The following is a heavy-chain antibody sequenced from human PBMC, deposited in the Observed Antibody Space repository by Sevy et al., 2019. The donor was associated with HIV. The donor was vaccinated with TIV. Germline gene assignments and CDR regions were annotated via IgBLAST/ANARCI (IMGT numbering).Heavy chain of an antibody. V-gene: IGHV3-23*01. CDR1: EFTFSRYA. CDR2: ISGSGGST. J-gene: IGHJ6*02. Sequence: GESLKISCAASEFTFSRYAMSWVRQAPGKGLEWVSAISGSGGSTYYADSVKGRFTISRGNSKNTLYLQMNSLRAEDTAVYYCAKGDTNYYGMDVWGLGTTVTVSS. CDR3: AKGDTNYYGMDV.